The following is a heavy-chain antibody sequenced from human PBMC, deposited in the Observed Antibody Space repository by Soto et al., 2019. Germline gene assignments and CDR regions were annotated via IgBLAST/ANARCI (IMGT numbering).Heavy chain of an antibody. Sequence: ASVKVSCKASGYTFTSYYMHWVRQAPGQGLEWMGIINPSGGSTSYAQKFQGRVTMTRDTSTSTVYMELSSLRSEDTAVYYCVRDGDDYYDRVPHFDYWGQGTLVTVSS. D-gene: IGHD3-22*01. CDR2: INPSGGST. CDR3: VRDGDDYYDRVPHFDY. J-gene: IGHJ4*02. CDR1: GYTFTSYY. V-gene: IGHV1-46*01.